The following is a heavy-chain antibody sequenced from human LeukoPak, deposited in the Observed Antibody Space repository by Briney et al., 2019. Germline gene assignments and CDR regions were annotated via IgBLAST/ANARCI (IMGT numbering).Heavy chain of an antibody. Sequence: SQTLSLTCTVSGGPISSGDYYWSWIRQPPGKGLEWIGHIYYSGNTYYNPSLKSRVTISIDTSKNQFSLKLSSVTAADTAVYYCVRRAYIYGIQGWYFDLWGRGTLVTVSS. V-gene: IGHV4-30-4*01. CDR3: VRRAYIYGIQGWYFDL. D-gene: IGHD5-18*01. J-gene: IGHJ2*01. CDR2: IYYSGNT. CDR1: GGPISSGDYY.